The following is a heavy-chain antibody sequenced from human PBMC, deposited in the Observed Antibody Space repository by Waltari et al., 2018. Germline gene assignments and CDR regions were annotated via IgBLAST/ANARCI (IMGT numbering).Heavy chain of an antibody. Sequence: LSLTCTVSGDFLSDAHWTWIRQAPGKGLEWIAYLRNTGGTKCTPSLQSRVTISADTSKKQFSLRLTSVTAADTAVYYCSRLPTKYYDSTGWGFFDQWGQGILVTVSP. V-gene: IGHV4-59*08. J-gene: IGHJ4*02. CDR3: SRLPTKYYDSTGWGFFDQ. CDR2: LRNTGGT. CDR1: GDFLSDAH. D-gene: IGHD3-22*01.